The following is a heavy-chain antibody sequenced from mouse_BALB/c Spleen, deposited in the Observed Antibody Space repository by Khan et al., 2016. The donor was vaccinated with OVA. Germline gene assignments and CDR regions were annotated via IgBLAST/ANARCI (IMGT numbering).Heavy chain of an antibody. CDR1: GYTFTDYY. Sequence: QVQLKQSGAVLARPGASVNLSCKASGYTFTDYYVNWVKQRTGQGLEWIGEISPGSGDTYYNEKFKDKATLTADKSSTTAYMLLSSLTSEDSAVYVCARRNYFGYTFAYWGQGTLVTVSA. D-gene: IGHD1-2*01. CDR2: ISPGSGDT. CDR3: ARRNYFGYTFAY. V-gene: IGHV1-77*01. J-gene: IGHJ3*01.